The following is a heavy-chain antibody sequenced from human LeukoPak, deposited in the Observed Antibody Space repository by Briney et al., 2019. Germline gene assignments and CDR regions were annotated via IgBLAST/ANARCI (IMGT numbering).Heavy chain of an antibody. CDR1: GYTFTRYD. CDR2: MNPNSGNT. V-gene: IGHV1-8*01. J-gene: IGHJ5*02. D-gene: IGHD3-10*01. Sequence: GASVKVSCKASGYTFTRYDINWERQATGQGLEWMGWMNPNSGNTGYAQKFQGRVTMTRNTSISTAYMELSSLRSEDTAVYYCARGVLWFGELLPQFDPWGQGTLVTVSS. CDR3: ARGVLWFGELLPQFDP.